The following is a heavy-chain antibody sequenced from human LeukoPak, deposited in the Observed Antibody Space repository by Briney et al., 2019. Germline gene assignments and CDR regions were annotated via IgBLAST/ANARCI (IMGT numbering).Heavy chain of an antibody. CDR3: ARYDFWSGAPDY. CDR1: GYTLTDYY. D-gene: IGHD3-3*01. Sequence: GASVKVSCKASGYTLTDYYMHWVRQAPGQRLEWMGWINAGNGNTKYSQKFQGRVTITRDTSASTAYMELSSLRSEDTAVYYCARYDFWSGAPDYWGQGTLVTVSS. CDR2: INAGNGNT. J-gene: IGHJ4*02. V-gene: IGHV1-3*01.